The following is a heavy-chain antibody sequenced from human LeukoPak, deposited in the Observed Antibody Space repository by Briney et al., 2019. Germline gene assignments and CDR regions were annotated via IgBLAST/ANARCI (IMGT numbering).Heavy chain of an antibody. Sequence: PSETLYLTCALSGYSISSGYYWGRIRQPPGKGLERIGSIYHSGSTYYNPSLKSRVTISVDTSKNQFSLKLSSVTAADTAFYYCARRGSYYNLDYWGQGTLVTVSS. J-gene: IGHJ4*02. CDR1: GYSISSGYY. D-gene: IGHD1-26*01. V-gene: IGHV4-38-2*01. CDR3: ARRGSYYNLDY. CDR2: IYHSGST.